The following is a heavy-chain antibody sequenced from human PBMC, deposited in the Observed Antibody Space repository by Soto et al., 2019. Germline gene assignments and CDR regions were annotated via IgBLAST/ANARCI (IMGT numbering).Heavy chain of an antibody. CDR1: GGSFSGYY. CDR2: INHSGST. Sequence: QVQLQQWGAGLLKPSETLSLTCAVYGGSFSGYYWSWIRQPPGKGLEWIGEINHSGSTNYNPSLKSRVTISVDTSKNQFSLKLSSVTAADTAVYYCVRYCSSTSCYEAWFDPWGQGTLVTVSS. J-gene: IGHJ5*02. CDR3: VRYCSSTSCYEAWFDP. V-gene: IGHV4-34*01. D-gene: IGHD2-2*01.